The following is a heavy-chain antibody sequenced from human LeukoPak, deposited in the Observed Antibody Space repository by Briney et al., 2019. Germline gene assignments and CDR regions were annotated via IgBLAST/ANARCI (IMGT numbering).Heavy chain of an antibody. CDR3: ATVGGGSYPLFDY. V-gene: IGHV1-69*05. D-gene: IGHD1-26*01. CDR2: IIPIFGTA. J-gene: IGHJ4*02. Sequence: ASVKVSCKASGGTFSSYAISWVRQAPGQGLEWMGRIIPIFGTANYAHKFQGRVTITTDESTSTAYMELSSLRSEDTAVYYCATVGGGSYPLFDYWGQGTLVTVSS. CDR1: GGTFSSYA.